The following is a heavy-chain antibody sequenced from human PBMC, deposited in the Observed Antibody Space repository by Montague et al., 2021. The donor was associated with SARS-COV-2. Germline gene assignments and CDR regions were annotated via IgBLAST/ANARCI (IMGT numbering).Heavy chain of an antibody. V-gene: IGHV4-34*01. J-gene: IGHJ4*02. CDR2: INHSGST. D-gene: IGHD3-10*01. CDR3: ARGARQGYGFCLGSFDY. Sequence: SETLSLTCAVYGGSFSGYYWTWIRQSPRKGREWMGEINHSGSTNYNPSLKSRVTMSVDTSKNQFSLKLSSVIAADTAVYYCARGARQGYGFCLGSFDYWGQGTLVTVSS. CDR1: GGSFSGYY.